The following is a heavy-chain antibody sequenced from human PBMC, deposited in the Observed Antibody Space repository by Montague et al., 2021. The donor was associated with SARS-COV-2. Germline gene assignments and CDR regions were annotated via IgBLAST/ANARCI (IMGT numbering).Heavy chain of an antibody. CDR3: AREFRTYGYGGQYWYFDL. Sequence: SETLSLTCAVYGGSFSGYYWSWIRQPPGKGLEWIGEINHSGSTNYNPSLKSRVTISVDTSKSQFSLKLSSVTAADTAVYYCAREFRTYGYGGQYWYFDLWGRGTLVTVSS. CDR1: GGSFSGYY. D-gene: IGHD3-10*01. V-gene: IGHV4-34*01. CDR2: INHSGST. J-gene: IGHJ2*01.